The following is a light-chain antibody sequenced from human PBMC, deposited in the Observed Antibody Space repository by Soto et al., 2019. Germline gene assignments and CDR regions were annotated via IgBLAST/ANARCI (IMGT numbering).Light chain of an antibody. CDR3: QQYGSSPTT. V-gene: IGKV3-20*01. CDR1: QTVTNRY. J-gene: IGKJ5*01. Sequence: EIVLTQSPGTLSLSPGERATLSCRASQTVTNRYLGWYQQKPGQAPRLLFFVASSRGTGIPDRFSGSGSGTDFTLTISRLEPEDFAVYYCQQYGSSPTTFGQGTRLEIK. CDR2: VAS.